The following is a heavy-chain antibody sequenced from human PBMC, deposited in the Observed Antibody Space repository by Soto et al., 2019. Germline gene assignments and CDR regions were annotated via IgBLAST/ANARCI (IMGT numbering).Heavy chain of an antibody. J-gene: IGHJ3*02. D-gene: IGHD2-15*01. Sequence: SVKVSCKASGGTFSSYAISWVRQAPGQGLEWMGWIIPIFGTANYAQKFQGRVTITADESTSTAYMELSSLRSEDTAVYYCATPLGRIVVPAVIHCSGGSCYDLYAFDIWGQGTMVTVSS. CDR3: ATPLGRIVVPAVIHCSGGSCYDLYAFDI. CDR2: IIPIFGTA. CDR1: GGTFSSYA. V-gene: IGHV1-69*13.